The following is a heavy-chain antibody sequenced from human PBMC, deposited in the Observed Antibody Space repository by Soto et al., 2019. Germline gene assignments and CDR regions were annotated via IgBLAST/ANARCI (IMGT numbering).Heavy chain of an antibody. Sequence: ASVEVSCEASGGTFSSYAISWVRQAPGQGLEWMGGIIPIFGTANYAQKFQGRVTITADESTSTDYMERSSLRSEDTAVYYCARAVGSHQSFYFDYWGQGTLVSVSS. J-gene: IGHJ4*02. CDR2: IIPIFGTA. V-gene: IGHV1-69*13. CDR1: GGTFSSYA. CDR3: ARAVGSHQSFYFDY. D-gene: IGHD1-26*01.